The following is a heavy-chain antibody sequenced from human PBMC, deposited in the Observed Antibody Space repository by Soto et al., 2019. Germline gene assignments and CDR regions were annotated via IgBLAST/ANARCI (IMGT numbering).Heavy chain of an antibody. CDR3: ARGCSTSSCYTAGYYNVDV. D-gene: IGHD2-2*02. CDR1: GGSISSFY. CDR2: IYSSGSA. V-gene: IGHV4-59*01. J-gene: IGHJ6*02. Sequence: PSETLSLTCTVSGGSISSFYWSWVRQFPGEGLEWIGNIYSSGSANYNPSLKSRVIMSVDTSRNQFSLILSSVTAADTAVYYCARGCSTSSCYTAGYYNVDVWGQGPSIT.